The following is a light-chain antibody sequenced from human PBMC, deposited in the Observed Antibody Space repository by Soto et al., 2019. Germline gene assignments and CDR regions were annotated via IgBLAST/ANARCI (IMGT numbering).Light chain of an antibody. CDR1: QSVLYSSNNKNY. Sequence: DIVMTQSPDSLAVSLGERATINCKSSQSVLYSSNNKNYLAWFQQKPGQPPNLLIYWASARESGVPDRFSGNGSVTDFNLTISSLQAEDVAVYYCQQYYSTPQTFCQGTKVEIK. CDR2: WAS. CDR3: QQYYSTPQT. V-gene: IGKV4-1*01. J-gene: IGKJ1*01.